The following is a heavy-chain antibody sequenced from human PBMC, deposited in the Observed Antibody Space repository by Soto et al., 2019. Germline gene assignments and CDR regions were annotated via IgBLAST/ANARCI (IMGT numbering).Heavy chain of an antibody. CDR2: INHSGST. V-gene: IGHV4-34*01. J-gene: IGHJ6*03. Sequence: SETLSLTCAVYGGSFSGYYWSWIRQPPGKGLEWIGEINHSGSTNYNPALKSRVTIPVATSKNQFSLKLSSVTAPDTAVYYWARERTRQYYYDYYMDVWGKGTTVTVSS. CDR3: ARERTRQYYYDYYMDV. CDR1: GGSFSGYY.